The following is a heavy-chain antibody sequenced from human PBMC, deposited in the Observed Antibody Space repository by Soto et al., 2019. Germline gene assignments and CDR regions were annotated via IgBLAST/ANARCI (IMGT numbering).Heavy chain of an antibody. CDR1: GGTFSSYA. V-gene: IGHV1-46*01. CDR2: INPSGGST. J-gene: IGHJ4*02. Sequence: ASVKVSCKASGGTFSSYAISWVRQAPGQGLEWMGIINPSGGSTSYAQKFQDRVTMTRDTSTSTVYMELSSLRSEDTAVYYCARVSYDFWSGYDYWGQGTLVTVSS. D-gene: IGHD3-3*01. CDR3: ARVSYDFWSGYDY.